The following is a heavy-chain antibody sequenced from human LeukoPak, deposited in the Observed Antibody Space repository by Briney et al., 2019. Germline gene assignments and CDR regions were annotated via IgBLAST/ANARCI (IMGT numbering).Heavy chain of an antibody. D-gene: IGHD2-15*01. CDR3: ARGVDSAYAFDF. CDR1: GFTVRTNY. J-gene: IGHJ4*02. Sequence: GGSLRLSCAASGFTVRTNYMSWVRQAPGKGLEWVSVLFGGRSTYYADSVKGRFTISRDDSKNTLSLQMNSVRAEDTAVYYCARGVDSAYAFDFWGQGNLVTVSS. CDR2: LFGGRST. V-gene: IGHV3-53*01.